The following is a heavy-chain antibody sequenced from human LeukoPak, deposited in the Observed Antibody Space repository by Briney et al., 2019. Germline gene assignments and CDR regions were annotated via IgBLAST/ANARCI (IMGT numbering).Heavy chain of an antibody. Sequence: PGGSLGLSCVASGFTFSNYAMNWVRQAPGKGLEWVSLSGSGGDIYYVDSVKGRFTISRDNSKNTLYLQMNSLRAEDTAVYYCAKARGGTYQTYFFDYWGQGTLVTVSS. D-gene: IGHD1-26*01. CDR2: SGSGGDI. CDR1: GFTFSNYA. J-gene: IGHJ4*02. CDR3: AKARGGTYQTYFFDY. V-gene: IGHV3-23*01.